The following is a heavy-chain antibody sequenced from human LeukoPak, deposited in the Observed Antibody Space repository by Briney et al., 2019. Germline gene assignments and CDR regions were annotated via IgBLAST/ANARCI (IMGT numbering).Heavy chain of an antibody. CDR1: GFTFSSYG. CDR2: VRSKANNYTP. D-gene: IGHD6-13*01. Sequence: GGSLRLSCAASGFTFSSYGMHWVRQASGKGLEWIGRVRSKANNYTPAYAASVKGRFTISRDDSENTAYLQMYRLKTEDTAVYYCYTISAPARGYWGRGTLVTVSS. V-gene: IGHV3-73*01. CDR3: YTISAPARGY. J-gene: IGHJ4*02.